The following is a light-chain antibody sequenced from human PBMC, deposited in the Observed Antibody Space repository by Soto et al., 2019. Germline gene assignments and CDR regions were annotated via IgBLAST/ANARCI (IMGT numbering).Light chain of an antibody. CDR3: QQYNDYPLA. V-gene: IGKV1-5*03. CDR1: QSISSW. J-gene: IGKJ1*01. CDR2: KAS. Sequence: DIQMTQSPSTLSASVGDRVTITCRASQSISSWLAWYQQKPGKAPKLLIYKASSLESGVPSRFSGSGSGTEFTLTISSLQPDDFATFYCQQYNDYPLAFGRGTKVEIK.